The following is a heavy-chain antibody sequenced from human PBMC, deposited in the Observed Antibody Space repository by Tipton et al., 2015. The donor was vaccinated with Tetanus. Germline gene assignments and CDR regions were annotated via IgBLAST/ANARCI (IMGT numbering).Heavy chain of an antibody. CDR2: TYANGAT. CDR3: LGHGGYSS. Sequence: SLRLSCAVSGFTVSNSHTSWVRQAPGKGLECVSMTYANGATSYADSVKGRFSISRDNSKNIVFLQMNALRVEDTAVYYCLGHGGYSSWGQGTLVTVSS. D-gene: IGHD5-12*01. V-gene: IGHV3-53*01. CDR1: GFTVSNSH. J-gene: IGHJ5*02.